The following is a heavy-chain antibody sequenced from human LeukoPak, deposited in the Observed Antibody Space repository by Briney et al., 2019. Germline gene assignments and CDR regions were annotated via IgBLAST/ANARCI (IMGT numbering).Heavy chain of an antibody. Sequence: GGSLRLSCAASGFTFRSYAMSWVRQAPGKGLEWVSGISDSGGSTYYADSVKGRFTISRDSSKNMLYLQMNSLRGDDTAVYYCAKGHGRARSTWYYWGQGTLVTVSS. D-gene: IGHD6-13*01. V-gene: IGHV3-23*01. CDR1: GFTFRSYA. CDR3: AKGHGRARSTWYY. J-gene: IGHJ4*02. CDR2: ISDSGGST.